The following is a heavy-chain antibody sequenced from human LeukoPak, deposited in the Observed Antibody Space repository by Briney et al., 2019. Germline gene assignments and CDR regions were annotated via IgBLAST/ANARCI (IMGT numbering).Heavy chain of an antibody. D-gene: IGHD1-26*01. V-gene: IGHV3-30*18. Sequence: PGRSLRLSRAASVFTFSTYGIHGVRQAPGKGLEWGAAISYDGSKKYYADSVKCRLTIPSDNSKTTLYLQMNRLRDEDTAVSYCAKDQDILRAKDYYYALDVWGQGTPVTVSS. CDR2: ISYDGSKK. J-gene: IGHJ6*02. CDR1: VFTFSTYG. CDR3: AKDQDILRAKDYYYALDV.